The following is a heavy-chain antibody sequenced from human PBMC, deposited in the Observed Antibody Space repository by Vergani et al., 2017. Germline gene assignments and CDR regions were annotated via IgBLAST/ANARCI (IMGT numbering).Heavy chain of an antibody. CDR1: GYTFTSYG. CDR2: ISAYNGNT. CDR3: ARVRITMVRGVTLYYFDY. D-gene: IGHD3-10*01. Sequence: QVQLVQSGAEVKKPGASVKVSCKASGYTFTSYGISWVRQAPGQGLEWMGWISAYNGNTNYAQKLQGRVTLTTDTATSTAYMDLRSLRSDDTAVYYCARVRITMVRGVTLYYFDYGGEGTLVTVSS. J-gene: IGHJ4*02. V-gene: IGHV1-18*01.